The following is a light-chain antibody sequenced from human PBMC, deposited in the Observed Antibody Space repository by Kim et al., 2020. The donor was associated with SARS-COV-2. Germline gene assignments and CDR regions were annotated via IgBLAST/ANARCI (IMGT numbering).Light chain of an antibody. CDR1: QDINSA. Sequence: ASVGDRVTLTCRTSQDINSALAWYQLKPGKAPKLLIYFASTLESGVPSRFSGSGSGTDFTLTISSLQPEDVATYCCQQFHTYPLTFVGGTKVDIK. V-gene: IGKV1-13*02. CDR3: QQFHTYPLT. CDR2: FAS. J-gene: IGKJ4*01.